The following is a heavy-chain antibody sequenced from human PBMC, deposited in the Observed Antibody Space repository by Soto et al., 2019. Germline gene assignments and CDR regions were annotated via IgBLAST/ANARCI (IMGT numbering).Heavy chain of an antibody. Sequence: SDTLSLTCAVYDGSFSGFYWSWIRQPPGKGLEWIGEINHIGITNYNPSLKSRVTISVDTSKNQFSLKLNSMTAADTAVYYCARGYAVNWHTPHYWGQGTLVTVSS. V-gene: IGHV4-34*01. CDR2: INHIGIT. CDR3: ARGYAVNWHTPHY. CDR1: DGSFSGFY. D-gene: IGHD4-4*01. J-gene: IGHJ4*02.